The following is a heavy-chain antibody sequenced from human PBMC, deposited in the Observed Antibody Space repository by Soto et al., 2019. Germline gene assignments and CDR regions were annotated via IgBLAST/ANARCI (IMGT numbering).Heavy chain of an antibody. D-gene: IGHD2-15*01. V-gene: IGHV5-51*01. CDR2: IYPGDSDT. Sequence: RGESLKISCKGSGYSFTSYWIGWVRQMPGKGLEWMGIIYPGDSDTRYSPSFQGQVTISADKSISTAYLQWSSLKASDTAMYYCARVVVVAATPDYYYGMDVWGQGTTVTVSS. CDR3: ARVVVVAATPDYYYGMDV. CDR1: GYSFTSYW. J-gene: IGHJ6*02.